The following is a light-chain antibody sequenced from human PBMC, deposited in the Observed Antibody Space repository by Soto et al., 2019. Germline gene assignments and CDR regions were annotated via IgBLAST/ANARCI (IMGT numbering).Light chain of an antibody. CDR2: AAS. J-gene: IGKJ1*01. CDR1: QSVSSSY. Sequence: EVVLTQSPGTLSLSPGERTTLSCRDSQSVSSSYLAWYQQKPGQAPRLLIYAASSRATGIPDRFSGSGSGTDFALTISSLEPEDFAVYYCQQYGSSRWTFGQGTKVEIK. V-gene: IGKV3-20*01. CDR3: QQYGSSRWT.